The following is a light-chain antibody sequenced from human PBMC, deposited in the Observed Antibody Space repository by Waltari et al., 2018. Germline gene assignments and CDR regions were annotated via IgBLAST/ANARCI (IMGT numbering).Light chain of an antibody. J-gene: IGKJ1*01. CDR3: QQYSSSPQT. Sequence: EVVLTQSPGTLSLSPGERAILSCRASQSISSNYLAWYQQKPGQAPRLLIYGASSRATGIPDRFSGGGSGTDFTLTISRLEPEDFAMYYCQQYSSSPQTFDQGTKVEIK. CDR2: GAS. CDR1: QSISSNY. V-gene: IGKV3-20*01.